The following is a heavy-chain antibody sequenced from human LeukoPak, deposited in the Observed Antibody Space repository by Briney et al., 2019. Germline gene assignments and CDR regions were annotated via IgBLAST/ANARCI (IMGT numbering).Heavy chain of an antibody. CDR1: GLTFSSYS. D-gene: IGHD4/OR15-4a*01. V-gene: IGHV3-21*01. J-gene: IGHJ6*03. CDR3: ARGGAYYYYMDV. Sequence: GGSLRLSCAASGLTFSSYSMNWVRQAPGKGLEWVSSISSSSSYIYYADSLKGRFTISRDNAKNSLYLQMNSLRAEDTAVYYCARGGAYYYYMDVWGKGTTVTVSS. CDR2: ISSSSSYI.